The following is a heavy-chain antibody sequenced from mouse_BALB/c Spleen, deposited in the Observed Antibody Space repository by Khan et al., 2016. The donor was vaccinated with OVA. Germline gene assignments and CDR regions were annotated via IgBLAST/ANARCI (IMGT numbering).Heavy chain of an antibody. Sequence: EVQLQEPGPGLVKPSQSLSLTCTVTGYSITSDYAWNWIRQFPGNKLEWMGYISYSGSTSYNPSLKSRISITRDTSTNPFFLQLNSVTAEDTATYYCALRSYWGQGTLVTVSA. CDR3: ALRSY. V-gene: IGHV3-2*02. J-gene: IGHJ3*01. CDR2: ISYSGST. CDR1: GYSITSDYA. D-gene: IGHD1-1*01.